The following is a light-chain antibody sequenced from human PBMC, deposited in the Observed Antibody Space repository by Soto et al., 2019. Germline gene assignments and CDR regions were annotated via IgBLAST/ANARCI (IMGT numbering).Light chain of an antibody. Sequence: VLTQSPATLSLSPGERATLSCRASQSVSSYLAWYQQKPGQAPRLLIYDASNRATGIPARFSGSGSGTDFTLTISSLEPEDFAVYYCQQRINWLTFGG. CDR3: QQRINWLT. J-gene: IGKJ4*01. V-gene: IGKV3-11*01. CDR1: QSVSSY. CDR2: DAS.